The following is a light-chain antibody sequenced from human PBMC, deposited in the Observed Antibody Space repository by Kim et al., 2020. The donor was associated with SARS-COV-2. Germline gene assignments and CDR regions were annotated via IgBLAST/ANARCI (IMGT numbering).Light chain of an antibody. J-gene: IGKJ1*01. CDR1: HSFVYSSNNVNY. V-gene: IGKV4-1*01. Sequence: ATINCKSSHSFVYSSNNVNYVCGYQQKPGQPPKMLISWASARGSGVPDRFSGNGYGRDFTLTNSSLQAEDVAVYYCQQYLRSPPTFGQGTKVEIK. CDR2: WAS. CDR3: QQYLRSPPT.